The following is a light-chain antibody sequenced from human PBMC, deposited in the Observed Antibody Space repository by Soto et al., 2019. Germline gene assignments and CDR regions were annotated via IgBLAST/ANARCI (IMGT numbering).Light chain of an antibody. V-gene: IGLV1-51*01. CDR1: SSNLGNNY. J-gene: IGLJ3*02. CDR3: GTWDSSLSAGV. CDR2: ENN. Sequence: QSVLTQPPSVSAAPGQKVTISCSGSSSNLGNNYVSWYQQLLGTAPKLLIYENNKLPPGIPDRFSGSKSGTSATLGITGLRTGDEADYYCGTWDSSLSAGVFGGGTKLTVL.